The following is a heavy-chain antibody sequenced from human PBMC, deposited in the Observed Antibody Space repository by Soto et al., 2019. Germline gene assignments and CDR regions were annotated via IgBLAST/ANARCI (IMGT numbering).Heavy chain of an antibody. CDR2: IDPSDSQT. V-gene: IGHV5-10-1*01. CDR3: ARQIYGSDTGPNFQYYFDS. CDR1: GYSFAGYW. D-gene: IGHD2-8*02. Sequence: GESLKISCKGSGYSFAGYWITWVRQKPGKGLEWMGRIDPSDSQTYYSPSFRGHVTISATKSITTVFLQWSSLRASDTAMYYCARQIYGSDTGPNFQYYFDSWGQGAPVTVSS. J-gene: IGHJ4*02.